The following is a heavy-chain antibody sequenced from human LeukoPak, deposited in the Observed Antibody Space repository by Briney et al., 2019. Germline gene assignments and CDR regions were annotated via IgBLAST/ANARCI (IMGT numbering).Heavy chain of an antibody. V-gene: IGHV3-30*04. CDR2: ISYDGSNK. D-gene: IGHD3-16*01. CDR1: GFTFSSHA. Sequence: GRSLRLSCAASGFTFSSHAMHWVRQAPVKGLEWVAVISYDGSNKYYADSVKGRFTISRDNSKNTLYLQMNSLRAEDTAVYYCARVLPMKLRLGEFYYWGQGTLVTVSS. CDR3: ARVLPMKLRLGEFYY. J-gene: IGHJ4*02.